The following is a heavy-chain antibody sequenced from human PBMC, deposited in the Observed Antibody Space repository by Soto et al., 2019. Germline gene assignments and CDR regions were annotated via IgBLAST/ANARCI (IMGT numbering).Heavy chain of an antibody. CDR3: ARARFIRFLEWLPRGYYYGMDV. Sequence: PSETLSLTYAVYGGSFSGYYWSWIRQPPGKGLEWIGEINHSGSTNYNPSLKSRVTISVDTSKNQFSLKLSSVTAADTAVYYCARARFIRFLEWLPRGYYYGMDVWGQGTTVTVSS. V-gene: IGHV4-34*01. J-gene: IGHJ6*02. CDR2: INHSGST. CDR1: GGSFSGYY. D-gene: IGHD3-3*01.